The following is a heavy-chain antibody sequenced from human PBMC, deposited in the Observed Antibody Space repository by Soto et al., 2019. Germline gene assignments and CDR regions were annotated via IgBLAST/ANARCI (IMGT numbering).Heavy chain of an antibody. Sequence: PSETLSLTCTVSGGSISSGDYYWRWIRQPPGKGLEWIGYVYYSGSTYYNASLKSRVTISVDTSKNHLSLKLSSVTAADTAVYYCARSPGGFDPWGQGTLVTVSS. V-gene: IGHV4-30-4*01. J-gene: IGHJ5*02. CDR3: ARSPGGFDP. CDR2: VYYSGST. CDR1: GGSISSGDYY. D-gene: IGHD4-17*01.